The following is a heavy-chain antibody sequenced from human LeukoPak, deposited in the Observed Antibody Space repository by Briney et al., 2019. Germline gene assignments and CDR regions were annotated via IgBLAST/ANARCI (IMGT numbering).Heavy chain of an antibody. Sequence: GGSLRLSCAASGFTFSSYSMNWVRQAPGKGLEWVSSISSSSSYIYYADPLKGRFTISRDNSENTLYLQMNSLRPEDTAVYYCYYSGYWGQGTLVAVSS. J-gene: IGHJ4*02. CDR3: YYSGY. D-gene: IGHD3-10*01. CDR2: ISSSSSYI. CDR1: GFTFSSYS. V-gene: IGHV3-21*01.